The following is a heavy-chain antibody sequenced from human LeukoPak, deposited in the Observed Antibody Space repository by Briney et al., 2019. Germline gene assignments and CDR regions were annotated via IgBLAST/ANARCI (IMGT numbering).Heavy chain of an antibody. CDR1: GGSISTSNYY. J-gene: IGHJ3*02. D-gene: IGHD3-16*01. Sequence: RSSETLSLTCTVSGGSISTSNYYWGWIRQPPGKGLEWIGNIFYSGSTYYGPSLKSRLTISLDTSRNQFSLKLNSVTAADTAVYYCAKSNAYGLIDIWGQGTMVTVSS. CDR2: IFYSGST. V-gene: IGHV4-39*07. CDR3: AKSNAYGLIDI.